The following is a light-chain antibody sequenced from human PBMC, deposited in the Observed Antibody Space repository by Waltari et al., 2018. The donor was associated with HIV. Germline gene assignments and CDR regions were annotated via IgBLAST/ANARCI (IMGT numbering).Light chain of an antibody. Sequence: QSALTQPASESGSPGQSITISCTGTSSDVGGYNYVSWYQQHPGKAPKLMIYDVSNRPSGVSNRFSGSKSGNTASLTISGLQAEDEADYYCSSYTSTYVFGTGTKVTVL. CDR1: SSDVGGYNY. CDR3: SSYTSTYV. CDR2: DVS. J-gene: IGLJ1*01. V-gene: IGLV2-14*01.